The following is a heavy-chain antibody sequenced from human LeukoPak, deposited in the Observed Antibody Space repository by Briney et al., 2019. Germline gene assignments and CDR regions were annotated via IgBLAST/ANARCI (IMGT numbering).Heavy chain of an antibody. CDR1: GFTLTNAW. D-gene: IGHD2-8*02. CDR3: TTVGYAAFHI. CDR2: IKSATDGGTS. V-gene: IGHV3-15*01. J-gene: IGHJ3*02. Sequence: GGSLRLPCTVSGFTLTNAWMNWVRQAPGKGLEWVGRIKSATDGGTSDYAAPVKGRFPISRDDSKNTVYLQMNNLKTEDTAVYYCTTVGYAAFHIWGQGTMVTVSS.